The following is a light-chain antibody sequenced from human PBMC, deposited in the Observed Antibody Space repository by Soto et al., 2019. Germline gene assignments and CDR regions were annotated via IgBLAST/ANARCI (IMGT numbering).Light chain of an antibody. J-gene: IGLJ2*01. CDR1: SSNIGAGYD. CDR3: QSYDSSLSAVV. V-gene: IGLV1-40*01. Sequence: QSVLTQPPSVSGAPGQRVTISCIGSSSNIGAGYDTHWYQQLPGTAPKLLVYGNSNRPSGVPDRFSGSKSGTSASLAITGLQAEDEADYYCQSYDSSLSAVVFGGGTKVTVL. CDR2: GNS.